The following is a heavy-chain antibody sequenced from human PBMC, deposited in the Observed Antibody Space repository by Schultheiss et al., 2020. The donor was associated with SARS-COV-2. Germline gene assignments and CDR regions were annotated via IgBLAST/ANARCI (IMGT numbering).Heavy chain of an antibody. Sequence: SETLSLTCAVSDGSFSDYYWTWIRQPPGKGLEWIGEIDHSGGTNYNPSLKSRVTILVDTSKNQFSLKLSSVTAADTAVYYCARVGRSYYGSGSPNWFDPWGQGTLVTVSS. CDR2: IDHSGGT. CDR1: DGSFSDYY. V-gene: IGHV4-34*01. CDR3: ARVGRSYYGSGSPNWFDP. J-gene: IGHJ5*02. D-gene: IGHD3-10*01.